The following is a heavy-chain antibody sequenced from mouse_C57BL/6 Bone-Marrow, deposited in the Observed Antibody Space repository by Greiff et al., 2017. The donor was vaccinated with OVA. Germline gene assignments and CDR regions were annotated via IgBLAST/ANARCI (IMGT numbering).Heavy chain of an antibody. CDR2: IRLKSDNYAT. J-gene: IGHJ3*01. D-gene: IGHD1-1*02. CDR3: TAVAAWFAY. V-gene: IGHV6-3*01. Sequence: EVKVEESGGGLVQPGGSLKLSCVASGFTFSNYWMNWVRQSPEKGLEWVAQIRLKSDNYATHYAESVKGRFTISRDDSKSSVYLQMNNLRAEDTGIYYCTAVAAWFAYWGQGTLVTVSA. CDR1: GFTFSNYW.